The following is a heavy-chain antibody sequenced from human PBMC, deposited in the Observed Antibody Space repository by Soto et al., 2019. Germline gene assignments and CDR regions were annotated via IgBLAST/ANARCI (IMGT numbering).Heavy chain of an antibody. D-gene: IGHD6-13*01. CDR3: PGAVLAAGTYYCMDV. CDR2: IDASDSYT. J-gene: IGHJ6*02. Sequence: GESLKISCKGSGYSFTSYWIGWVRQMPGKGLEWMGRIDASDSYTNYSPSFHGYVTISVDMSIITAYLQCSSLKASDTAMYYCPGAVLAAGTYYCMDVWRQATTVTVCS. V-gene: IGHV5-10-1*01. CDR1: GYSFTSYW.